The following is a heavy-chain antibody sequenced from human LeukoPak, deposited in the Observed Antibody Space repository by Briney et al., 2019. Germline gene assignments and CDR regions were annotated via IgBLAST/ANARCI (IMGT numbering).Heavy chain of an antibody. V-gene: IGHV3-30*02. Sequence: PGGSLRLSCAASGSTFSSYGMHWVRQAPGKGLEWGAFILYDGNNKYYADSVKGRLPISRDNSKNTMYLQMNSLRAEDTAVFYCAKSLNSGSYVAYYFDYWGQGTLVTVSS. CDR2: ILYDGNNK. D-gene: IGHD1-26*01. CDR1: GSTFSSYG. CDR3: AKSLNSGSYVAYYFDY. J-gene: IGHJ4*02.